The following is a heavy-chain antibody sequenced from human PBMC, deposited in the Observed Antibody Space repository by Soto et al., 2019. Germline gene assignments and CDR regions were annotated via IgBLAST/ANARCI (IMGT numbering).Heavy chain of an antibody. CDR2: IYYSGST. CDR3: ARDRGADQLKGP. Sequence: QVQLQESGPGLVKPSQSLSLTCTVSGGSISSGGYSWSWIRHHPGNGLEWIGYIYYSGSTYYNPSLKSRVTISVDTSKNQFSLKLSSVTAADTAVYYCARDRGADQLKGPWGQGTLVTVSS. V-gene: IGHV4-31*03. J-gene: IGHJ5*02. D-gene: IGHD3-10*01. CDR1: GGSISSGGYS.